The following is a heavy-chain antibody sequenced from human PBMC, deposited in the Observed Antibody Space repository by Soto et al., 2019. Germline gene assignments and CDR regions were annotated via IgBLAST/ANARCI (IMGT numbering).Heavy chain of an antibody. J-gene: IGHJ4*02. V-gene: IGHV4-31*03. CDR2: IFYTGSK. Sequence: SETLSLTCTVSGGSINDGSYHWSWLRQHPGKGLEFIGYIFYTGSKYHNPSLETRVIMSADTSNNEVSLRLHSLTAADTAVYYCARLDYGVSAFDLWGRGTLVTVSS. D-gene: IGHD4-17*01. CDR3: ARLDYGVSAFDL. CDR1: GGSINDGSYH.